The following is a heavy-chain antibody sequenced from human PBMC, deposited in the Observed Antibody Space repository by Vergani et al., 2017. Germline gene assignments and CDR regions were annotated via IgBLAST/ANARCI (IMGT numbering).Heavy chain of an antibody. J-gene: IGHJ6*02. CDR2: ISWNSGSI. CDR1: GFTFSDYY. Sequence: VQLVESGGGLVKPGGSLRLSCAASGFTFSDYYMSWVRQAPGKGLEWVSGISWNSGSIGYADSVKGRFTISRDNAKNSLYLQMNSLRAEDTALYYCAKDIGDILIYGMDVWGQGTTVTVSS. V-gene: IGHV3-9*01. D-gene: IGHD3-9*01. CDR3: AKDIGDILIYGMDV.